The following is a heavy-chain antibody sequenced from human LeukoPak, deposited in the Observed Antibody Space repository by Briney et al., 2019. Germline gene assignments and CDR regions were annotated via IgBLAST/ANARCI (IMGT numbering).Heavy chain of an antibody. Sequence: GGSLRLSCEGFEFIFFKYWMTWVRQVPGKGLEWVANIDEDGDERYYLDSVKGRFTISRDNAKNSVYLQMNSLRPEDTAVYFCARRRSYYYQMGVWGKGTTVIVSS. CDR2: IDEDGDER. CDR3: ARRRSYYYQMGV. J-gene: IGHJ6*03. V-gene: IGHV3-7*01. D-gene: IGHD5-24*01. CDR1: EFIFFKYW.